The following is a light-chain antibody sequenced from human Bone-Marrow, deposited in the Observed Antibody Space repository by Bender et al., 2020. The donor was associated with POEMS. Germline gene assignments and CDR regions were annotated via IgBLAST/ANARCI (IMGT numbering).Light chain of an antibody. Sequence: QSALTQPASVSGSPGQSITISCTGTSSDVGGYNYVSWYQQHPGKAPKLMIFEVHNRPSGVPDRFSGSKSGNTASLTVSGLQAGDEADYYCSSYAGSDAIWVFGGGTKLAVL. CDR1: SSDVGGYNY. V-gene: IGLV2-8*01. CDR2: EVH. J-gene: IGLJ3*02. CDR3: SSYAGSDAIWV.